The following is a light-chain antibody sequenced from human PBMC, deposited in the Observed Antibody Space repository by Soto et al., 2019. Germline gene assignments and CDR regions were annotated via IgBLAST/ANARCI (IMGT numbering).Light chain of an antibody. CDR1: FSDVGGYNY. CDR2: EVT. J-gene: IGLJ1*01. CDR3: SSYTSNNFYV. V-gene: IGLV2-14*01. Sequence: QSALTQPASVSGSPGQSITISCTGTFSDVGGYNYVSWFQQSPGKAPKVMIYEVTNRPSGVSNRFSGSKSGNTASLTISRLQPEDEADYYCSSYTSNNFYVFGTGTKLTVL.